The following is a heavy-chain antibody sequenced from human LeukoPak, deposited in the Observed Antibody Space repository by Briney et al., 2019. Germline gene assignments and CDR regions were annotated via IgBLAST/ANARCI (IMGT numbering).Heavy chain of an antibody. D-gene: IGHD6-19*01. CDR3: ARQGSNSSGWYPVDD. CDR2: MNPNSGGT. V-gene: IGHV1-2*02. CDR1: GYTFTAYY. J-gene: IGHJ4*02. Sequence: GASVKVSCKTSGYTFTAYYIHWLRQAPGQGLEWMGWMNPNSGGTKYAQTFQGRVTLTRDTSISTAYLELSSLTSDDTAVYFCARQGSNSSGWYPVDDWGQGTLVTVPS.